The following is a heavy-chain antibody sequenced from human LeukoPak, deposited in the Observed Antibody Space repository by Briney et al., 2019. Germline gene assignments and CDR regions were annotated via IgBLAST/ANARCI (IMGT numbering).Heavy chain of an antibody. CDR3: ARDPDYYDSSGYLDY. D-gene: IGHD3-22*01. J-gene: IGHJ4*02. CDR1: GFTFSSYG. CDR2: IWYDGSNK. Sequence: GGSLRLSCAASGFTFSSYGMHWVRQAPGKGLEWVVVIWYDGSNKYYADSVKGRFTISRDNSKNTLYLQMNSLRAEDTAVYYCARDPDYYDSSGYLDYWGQGTLVTVSS. V-gene: IGHV3-33*01.